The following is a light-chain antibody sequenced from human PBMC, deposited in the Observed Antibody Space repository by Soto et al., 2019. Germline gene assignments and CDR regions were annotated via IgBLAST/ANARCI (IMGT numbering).Light chain of an antibody. CDR3: QQLERYPST. Sequence: AIRMTQTPSSLSASTGDRVTITCQASQDISNYLNWYQQKPGNAPKLLIYAASTLQSGVPSRFSGSGSGTDFTLTISSLQPEDFATYYCQQLERYPSTFGGGTK. CDR1: QDISNY. J-gene: IGKJ4*01. CDR2: AAS. V-gene: IGKV1-8*01.